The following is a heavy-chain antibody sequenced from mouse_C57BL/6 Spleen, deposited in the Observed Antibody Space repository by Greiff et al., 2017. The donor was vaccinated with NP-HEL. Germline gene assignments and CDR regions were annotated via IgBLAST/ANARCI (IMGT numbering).Heavy chain of an antibody. CDR1: GFTFSSYA. J-gene: IGHJ3*01. CDR2: ISDGGSYT. CDR3: ARDREHWFAY. Sequence: DVKLVESGGGLVKPGGSLKLSCAASGFTFSSYAMSWVRQTPEKRLEWVATISDGGSYTYYPDNVKGRFTISRDNAKNNLYLQMSHLKSEDTAMYYCARDREHWFAYWGQGTLVTVSA. V-gene: IGHV5-4*01.